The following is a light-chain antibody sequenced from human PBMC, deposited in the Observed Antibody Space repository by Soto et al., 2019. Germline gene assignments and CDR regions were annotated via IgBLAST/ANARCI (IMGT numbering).Light chain of an antibody. Sequence: SYELTQPLSVSVALGQTARITCGGNNIGSRNVHWYQQKAGQAPVTVIYRNNNRPSGIPERISGSNSGNTATLTISRAQAGDEADYYCQVWDSRIPYVFGTGTQLTVL. CDR1: NIGSRN. CDR3: QVWDSRIPYV. J-gene: IGLJ1*01. V-gene: IGLV3-9*01. CDR2: RNN.